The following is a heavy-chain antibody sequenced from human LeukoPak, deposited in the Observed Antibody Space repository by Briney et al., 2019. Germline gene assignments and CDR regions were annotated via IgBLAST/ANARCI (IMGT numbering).Heavy chain of an antibody. D-gene: IGHD5-18*01. V-gene: IGHV3-7*01. CDR2: IKQDGSEE. Sequence: AGGSLRLSCAASGFSFSSYWMNWVRQAPGKGLEWVANIKQDGSEEYYVDSLKGRFTISRDNAKNSVYLQMNNLRADDTAVYYCARGHYSPWDHCFDYWGQGSLVTVSS. J-gene: IGHJ4*02. CDR1: GFSFSSYW. CDR3: ARGHYSPWDHCFDY.